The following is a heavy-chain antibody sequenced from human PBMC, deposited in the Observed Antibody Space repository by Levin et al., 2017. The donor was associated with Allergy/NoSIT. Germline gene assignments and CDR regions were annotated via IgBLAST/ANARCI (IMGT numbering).Heavy chain of an antibody. J-gene: IGHJ4*02. V-gene: IGHV1-46*01. CDR2: INPSGGST. D-gene: IGHD2-15*01. Sequence: GESLKISCKASGYTFTSYYMHWVRQAPGQGLEWMGIINPSGGSTSYAQKFQGRVTMTRDTSTSTVYMELSSLRSEDTAVYYCARDRCSGGSCYVIDYWGQGTLVTVSS. CDR3: ARDRCSGGSCYVIDY. CDR1: GYTFTSYY.